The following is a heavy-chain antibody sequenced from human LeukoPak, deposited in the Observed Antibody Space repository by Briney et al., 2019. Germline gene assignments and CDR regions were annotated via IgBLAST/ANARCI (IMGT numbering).Heavy chain of an antibody. CDR1: GGTFSSYA. Sequence: SVKVSCKASGGTFSSYAISWVRQAPGQGLEWMGGIIPIFGTANYAQKFQGRVTITADESTSTAYMELSSLRSEDTAVYYCARVNEGLEWLDYYYMDVWGKGTTVTVSS. D-gene: IGHD3-3*01. CDR2: IIPIFGTA. CDR3: ARVNEGLEWLDYYYMDV. J-gene: IGHJ6*03. V-gene: IGHV1-69*13.